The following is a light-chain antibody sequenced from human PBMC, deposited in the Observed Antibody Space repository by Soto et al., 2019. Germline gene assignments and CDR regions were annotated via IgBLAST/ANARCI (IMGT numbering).Light chain of an antibody. CDR1: QGIGNA. CDR3: LQDINYPWT. V-gene: IGKV1-6*01. Sequence: IQMSQSPSSLSASVGDRVTISCRASQGIGNALGWYQQKPGKPPKVLIYGASNLQSGVPPRFSVSGSGTDGTIAISGLKKEDAATYDCLQDINYPWTFCQGTKVDIK. J-gene: IGKJ1*01. CDR2: GAS.